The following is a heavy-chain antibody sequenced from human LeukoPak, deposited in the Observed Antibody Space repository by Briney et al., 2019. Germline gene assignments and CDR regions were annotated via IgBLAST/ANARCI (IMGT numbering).Heavy chain of an antibody. D-gene: IGHD3-22*01. V-gene: IGHV4-59*01. CDR1: GGSFSGYY. CDR2: IYYSGST. J-gene: IGHJ4*02. Sequence: PSETLSLTCAVYGGSFSGYYWSWIRQPPGKGLEWIGYIYYSGSTNYNPSLKSRVTISVDTSKNQFSLKLSSVTAADTAVYYCARDRGTPYYYDSSGYFGYFDYWGQGTLVTVSS. CDR3: ARDRGTPYYYDSSGYFGYFDY.